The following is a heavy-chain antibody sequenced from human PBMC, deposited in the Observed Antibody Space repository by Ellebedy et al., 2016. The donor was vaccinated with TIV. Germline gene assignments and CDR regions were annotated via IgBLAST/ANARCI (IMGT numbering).Heavy chain of an antibody. CDR1: GGAISDNSYY. V-gene: IGHV4-39*07. CDR3: ARDSDGDYTSFDL. D-gene: IGHD4-17*01. CDR2: VDYSGRA. J-gene: IGHJ2*01. Sequence: MPSETLSLTCTVSGGAISDNSYYWGWIRQPPGKGLEWIGSVDYSGRAYNNPSLKSRVTSSVDTSKNQFSLKLTSVTAADTAVYFCARDSDGDYTSFDLWGRGALVIVSS.